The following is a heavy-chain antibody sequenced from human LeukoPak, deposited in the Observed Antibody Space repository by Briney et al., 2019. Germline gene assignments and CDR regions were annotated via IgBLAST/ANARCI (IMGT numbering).Heavy chain of an antibody. D-gene: IGHD2-15*01. V-gene: IGHV4-34*01. J-gene: IGHJ3*02. CDR3: AGHEIVVVVAATPATDHDAFDI. Sequence: SETLSLTCAVYGGSFSDYYWSWIRQPPGKGLEWIGEINHSGSTNYNPSLKRRVTISVDTSKNQFSLKLSSVTAADTAVYYCAGHEIVVVVAATPATDHDAFDIWGQGTMVTVSS. CDR1: GGSFSDYY. CDR2: INHSGST.